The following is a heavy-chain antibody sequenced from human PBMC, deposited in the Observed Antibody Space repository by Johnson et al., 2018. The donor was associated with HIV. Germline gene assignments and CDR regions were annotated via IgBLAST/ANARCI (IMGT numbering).Heavy chain of an antibody. CDR2: IWYDGSNK. V-gene: IGHV3-33*01. D-gene: IGHD6-19*01. CDR1: GFTFSSYG. CDR3: ARRGGSGWSAFDI. J-gene: IGHJ3*02. Sequence: QVQLVESGGGVVQPGRSLRLSCAASGFTFSSYGMHWVRQAPGKGLEWVAVIWYDGSNKYYADSVKGRFTVSRDNYKSTLYLQMNSLRAEDTALYYCARRGGSGWSAFDIWGQGTIVTVSS.